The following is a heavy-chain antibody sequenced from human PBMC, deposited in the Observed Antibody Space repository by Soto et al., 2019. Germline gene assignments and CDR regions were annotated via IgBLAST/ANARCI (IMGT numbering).Heavy chain of an antibody. V-gene: IGHV3-23*01. Sequence: GGSLRLSCVASGFYFSSYAMTWIRQSPGRGLEWVSGLSGSGAGRYYADSVKGRFTISRDNSKNTLYLQMTGLRADDTALYYCAKSLSADYRSAFDSWGQGTLVTVSS. J-gene: IGHJ4*02. D-gene: IGHD4-4*01. CDR1: GFYFSSYA. CDR3: AKSLSADYRSAFDS. CDR2: LSGSGAGR.